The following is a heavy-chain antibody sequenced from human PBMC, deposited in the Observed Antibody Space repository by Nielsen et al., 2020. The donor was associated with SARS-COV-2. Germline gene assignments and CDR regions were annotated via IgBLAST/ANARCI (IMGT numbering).Heavy chain of an antibody. CDR2: ISSSSSYI. CDR3: AKDLGSSGYYDY. Sequence: GESLKISCAASGFTFSSYSMNWVRQAPGKGLEWVSSISSSSSYIYYADSVKGRFTISRDNAKNSLYLQMNSLRAEDTAVYYCAKDLGSSGYYDYWGQGTLVTVSS. J-gene: IGHJ4*02. CDR1: GFTFSSYS. V-gene: IGHV3-21*01. D-gene: IGHD3-22*01.